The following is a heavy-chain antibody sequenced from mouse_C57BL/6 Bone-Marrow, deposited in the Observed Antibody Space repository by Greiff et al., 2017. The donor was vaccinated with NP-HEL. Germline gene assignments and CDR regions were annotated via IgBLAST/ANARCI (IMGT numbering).Heavy chain of an antibody. J-gene: IGHJ2*01. CDR1: GYTFTSYG. V-gene: IGHV1-81*01. CDR2: IYPRSGNT. Sequence: QVQLKESGAELARPGASVKLSCKASGYTFTSYGISWVKQRTGQGLEWIGEIYPRSGNTYYNEKFKGKATLTADKSSSTAYMELRSLTSEDSAVYFCARFGYYGSSYFDYWGQGTTLTVSS. CDR3: ARFGYYGSSYFDY. D-gene: IGHD1-1*01.